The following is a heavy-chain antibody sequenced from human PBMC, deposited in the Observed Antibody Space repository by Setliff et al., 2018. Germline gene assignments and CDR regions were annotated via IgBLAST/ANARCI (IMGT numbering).Heavy chain of an antibody. CDR1: GYTFTNYG. J-gene: IGHJ4*02. CDR3: ARADYSSSLHYFDC. CDR2: ISAYNGNT. V-gene: IGHV1-18*01. D-gene: IGHD6-13*01. Sequence: ASVKVSCKASGYTFTNYGINWVRQAPGQGLEWLGWISAYNGNTHYAQKLQGRVSMTTDTSTSTAYMELRSLRSDDTAFYYCARADYSSSLHYFDCWGQGTLVTVSS.